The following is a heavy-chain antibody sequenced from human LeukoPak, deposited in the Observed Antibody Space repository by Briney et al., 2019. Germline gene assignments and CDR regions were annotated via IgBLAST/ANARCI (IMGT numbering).Heavy chain of an antibody. CDR3: ARAPLYSSGYYIY. V-gene: IGHV4-39*07. J-gene: IGHJ4*02. CDR2: IYYSGST. D-gene: IGHD3-22*01. Sequence: SETLSLTCTVSGGSISSSSYYWGWIRQPPGKGLEWIGSIYYSGSTYYNPSLKSRVTISVDTSKNQFSLKLSSVTAADTAVYYCARAPLYSSGYYIYWGQGTLVTVSS. CDR1: GGSISSSSYY.